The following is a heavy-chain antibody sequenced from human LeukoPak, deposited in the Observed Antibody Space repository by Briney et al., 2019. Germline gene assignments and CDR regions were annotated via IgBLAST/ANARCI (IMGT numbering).Heavy chain of an antibody. V-gene: IGHV3-23*01. Sequence: GGSLRLSCAASGFTFSSYAMGWVRQAPGKGLEWVSAISGSGGSTYYADSVKGRFTISRDNSKNTLYLQMNSLRAEDTAVYYCAKCPRYCSGGSCYGGYFDYWGQGTLVTVSS. D-gene: IGHD2-15*01. CDR1: GFTFSSYA. CDR3: AKCPRYCSGGSCYGGYFDY. J-gene: IGHJ4*02. CDR2: ISGSGGST.